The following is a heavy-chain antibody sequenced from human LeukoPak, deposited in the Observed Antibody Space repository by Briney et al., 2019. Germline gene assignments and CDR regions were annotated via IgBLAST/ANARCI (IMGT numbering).Heavy chain of an antibody. D-gene: IGHD2-2*01. CDR1: GGSISSYY. CDR3: ARDFSGYCRSTSCPPRYNWFDP. Sequence: PSETLSLTCTVSGGSISSYYWSWIRQPAGKGLEWIGRIYTSGSTNYNPSLKSRVTMSVDTSKNQFSLKLSSVTAADTAVYYCARDFSGYCRSTSCPPRYNWFDPWGQGTLVTVSS. V-gene: IGHV4-4*07. CDR2: IYTSGST. J-gene: IGHJ5*02.